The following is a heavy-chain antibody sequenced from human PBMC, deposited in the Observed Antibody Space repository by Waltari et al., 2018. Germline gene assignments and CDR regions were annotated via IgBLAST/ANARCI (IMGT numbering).Heavy chain of an antibody. J-gene: IGHJ5*02. D-gene: IGHD3-16*01. CDR3: ARGLKYVWGAMGWFDP. CDR1: GGSFSGYY. CDR2: INHSGST. Sequence: QVQLQQWGAGLLKPSETLSLTCAVYGGSFSGYYWSWIRQPPGKGLEWIGEINHSGSTNYNPSLKSRVTRSEDTSKNQFSLKLSSVPAADTAVYYCARGLKYVWGAMGWFDPWGQGTLVTVSS. V-gene: IGHV4-34*01.